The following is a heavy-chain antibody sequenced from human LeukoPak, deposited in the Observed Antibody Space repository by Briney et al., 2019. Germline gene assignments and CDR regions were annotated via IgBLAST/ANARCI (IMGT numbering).Heavy chain of an antibody. V-gene: IGHV4-4*07. CDR2: IYTSGST. J-gene: IGHJ3*02. Sequence: SETLSLTCTVSGGSISSYYWSWIRQPAGKGLEWIGRIYTSGSTNYNPSLKSRVTMSVDTSKNQFSLKLSSVTAADTAVYYCAHSRAWSGYYPNAFDIWGQGTMVTVSS. CDR1: GGSISSYY. CDR3: AHSRAWSGYYPNAFDI. D-gene: IGHD3-3*01.